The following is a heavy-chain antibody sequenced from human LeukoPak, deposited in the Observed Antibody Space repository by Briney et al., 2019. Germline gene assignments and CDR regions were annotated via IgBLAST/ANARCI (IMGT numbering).Heavy chain of an antibody. V-gene: IGHV1-18*01. J-gene: IGHJ5*02. CDR2: ISAYNGNT. CDR3: ATCMVGAPWWFDP. CDR1: GYTFTSYG. Sequence: ASVKVSCKASGYTFTSYGISWVRQAPGQGLEWMGWISAYNGNTNYAQKLQGRVTMTTDTSTSTAHMELRSLRSDDTAVYYCATCMVGAPWWFDPWGQGTRVTVSS. D-gene: IGHD2-15*01.